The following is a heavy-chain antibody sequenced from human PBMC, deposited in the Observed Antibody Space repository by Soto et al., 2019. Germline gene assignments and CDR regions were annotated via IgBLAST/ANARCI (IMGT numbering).Heavy chain of an antibody. CDR1: GGSISSSSYY. V-gene: IGHV4-39*01. D-gene: IGHD6-19*01. Sequence: SETLSLTCTVSGGSISSSSYYWGWIRQPPGKGLEWIGSIYYSGSTYYNPSLKSRVTISVDTSKNQFSLKLSSVTAADTAVYYCARRHSSGWFDRGHYYGMDVWGQGTTVTVSS. CDR3: ARRHSSGWFDRGHYYGMDV. J-gene: IGHJ6*02. CDR2: IYYSGST.